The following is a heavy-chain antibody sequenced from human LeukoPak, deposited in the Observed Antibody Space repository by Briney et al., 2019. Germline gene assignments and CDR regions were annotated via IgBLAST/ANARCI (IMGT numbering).Heavy chain of an antibody. D-gene: IGHD5-12*01. V-gene: IGHV3-23*01. CDR3: AKGAYDYIEMGYFDD. CDR2: IIGSSGDS. CDR1: GFRFSNFA. Sequence: RGSLRLSCAASGFRFSNFAMSWVRQAPGKGLGWVSLIIGSSGDSLYADSVKGRFTISRDISKNRLYLQMNSLRAEDTALYYCAKGAYDYIEMGYFDDWGQGTLITVSS. J-gene: IGHJ4*02.